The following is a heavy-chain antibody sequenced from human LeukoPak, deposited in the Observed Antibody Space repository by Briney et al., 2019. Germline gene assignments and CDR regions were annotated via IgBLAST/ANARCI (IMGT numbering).Heavy chain of an antibody. J-gene: IGHJ4*02. CDR2: IIPIFGTA. D-gene: IGHD2-21*02. V-gene: IGHV1-69*06. CDR3: ARDLAYCGGDCYPGGDY. CDR1: GGTFSSYA. Sequence: ASVKVSCKASGGTFSSYAISWVRQAPGQGLEWMGRIIPIFGTANYAQKFQGRVTITADKSTSTAYTQLSSLRSEDTAMYYCARDLAYCGGDCYPGGDYWGQGTLVTVSS.